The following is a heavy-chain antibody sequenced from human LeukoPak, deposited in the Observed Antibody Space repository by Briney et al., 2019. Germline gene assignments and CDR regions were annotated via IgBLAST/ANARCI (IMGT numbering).Heavy chain of an antibody. CDR2: ISGSGGST. CDR1: GFTFSSYT. J-gene: IGHJ4*02. D-gene: IGHD6-13*01. CDR3: AKDQSRKSIAAAGSPRSFDY. Sequence: GGSLRLSCAASGFTFSSYTMSWVRQAPGKGLEWVSAISGSGGSTYYADSVKGRFTISRDNSKNTLYLQMNSLRAEDTAVYYCAKDQSRKSIAAAGSPRSFDYWGQGTLVTVSS. V-gene: IGHV3-23*01.